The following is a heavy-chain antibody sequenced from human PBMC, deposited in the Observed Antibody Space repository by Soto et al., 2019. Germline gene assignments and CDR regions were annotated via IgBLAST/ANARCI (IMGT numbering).Heavy chain of an antibody. CDR1: GFTFSSYA. V-gene: IGHV3-23*01. Sequence: GGSLRLSCAASGFTFSSYAMSWVRQAPGKGLEWVSAISGSGGSTYYADSVKGRFTISRDNSKNTLYLQMNSLRAEDTAVYYCAKDASYEFWSGYYFDYWGQGTLVTVSS. CDR3: AKDASYEFWSGYYFDY. CDR2: ISGSGGST. D-gene: IGHD3-3*01. J-gene: IGHJ4*02.